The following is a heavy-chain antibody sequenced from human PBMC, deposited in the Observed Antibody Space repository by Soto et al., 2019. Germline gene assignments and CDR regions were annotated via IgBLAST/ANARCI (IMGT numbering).Heavy chain of an antibody. D-gene: IGHD4-17*01. CDR1: GGTFSSYT. V-gene: IGHV1-69*08. CDR2: IIPILGIA. J-gene: IGHJ2*01. Sequence: QVQLVQSGAEVKKPGSSVKVSCKASGGTFSSYTISWVRQAPGQGLEWMGRIIPILGIANYAQKFQGRVTITADKSTSTAYMGLRSLRSEDTAVYYCARDLATVTTLSWYFDLWGRGTLVTVSS. CDR3: ARDLATVTTLSWYFDL.